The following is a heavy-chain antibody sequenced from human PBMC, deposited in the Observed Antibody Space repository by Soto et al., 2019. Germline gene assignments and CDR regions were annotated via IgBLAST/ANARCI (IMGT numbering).Heavy chain of an antibody. CDR1: GFTFSSYG. J-gene: IGHJ4*02. CDR2: ISYDGSNK. Sequence: PGGSLRLSCAASGFTFSSYGMHWVRQAPGKGLEWAAVISYDGSNKYYADSVKGRFTISRDNSKNTLYLQMNSLRAEDTAVYYCASRAPRNSGYDLALDYWGQGTLVTVSS. CDR3: ASRAPRNSGYDLALDY. V-gene: IGHV3-30*03. D-gene: IGHD5-12*01.